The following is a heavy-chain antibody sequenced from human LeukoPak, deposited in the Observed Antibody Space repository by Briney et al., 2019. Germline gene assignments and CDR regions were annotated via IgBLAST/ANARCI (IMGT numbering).Heavy chain of an antibody. V-gene: IGHV3-15*01. CDR3: TVGFGHTTYFDN. D-gene: IGHD3-10*01. CDR2: IKSRTEGETT. Sequence: GGSLRLSCAASGFTFSIAWMSWVRQAPGKGLEWVGHIKSRTEGETTDYSAPVKGRFTISRDDSKNTLYLQMNSLKNEDTAVYYCTVGFGHTTYFDNWGQGTLATVSS. CDR1: GFTFSIAW. J-gene: IGHJ4*02.